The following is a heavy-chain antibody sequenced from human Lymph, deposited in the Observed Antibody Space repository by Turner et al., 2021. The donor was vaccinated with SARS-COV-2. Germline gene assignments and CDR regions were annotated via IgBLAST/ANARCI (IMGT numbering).Heavy chain of an antibody. CDR2: IYYRGST. D-gene: IGHD2-21*02. CDR1: GGSMNSDY. Sequence: QVHLQESGPRLVRPLGTLSLPCTVSGGSMNSDYWSWIRQPPGKRLEWIGYIYYRGSTNYNPSPKSRVTISVDTAKNQFSLKLTSVTAADTAIYYCARETVNNWVDPWGQGILVTVSS. V-gene: IGHV4-59*01. J-gene: IGHJ5*02. CDR3: ARETVNNWVDP.